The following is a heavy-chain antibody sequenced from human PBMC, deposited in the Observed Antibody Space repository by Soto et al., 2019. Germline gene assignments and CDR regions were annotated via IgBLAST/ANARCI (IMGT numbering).Heavy chain of an antibody. D-gene: IGHD3-22*01. V-gene: IGHV4-30-4*01. CDR2: IYYSGST. Sequence: QVQLQVSGTGLVKPSQTLSLTCTVSGGSISSGDYYWSWIRQPPGKGLEWIGYIYYSGSTYYNPSLKSRVTISVDTSKNQFSLKLSSVTAADTAVYYCASLPTYDSSGYYYYFDYWGQGTLVTVSS. CDR1: GGSISSGDYY. J-gene: IGHJ4*02. CDR3: ASLPTYDSSGYYYYFDY.